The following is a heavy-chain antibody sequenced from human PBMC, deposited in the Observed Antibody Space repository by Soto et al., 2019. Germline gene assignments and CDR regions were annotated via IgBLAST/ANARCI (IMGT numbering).Heavy chain of an antibody. D-gene: IGHD6-13*01. Sequence: EVQLVESGGGLVKPGGSLRLSCAASGFTFSSYSMNWVRQAPGKGLEWVSSISSSSSYIYYADSVKGRFTISRDNAKNALYLQVNSLRAEDTAVYYCAREGIAAALDYWGQGTLVTVSS. CDR1: GFTFSSYS. J-gene: IGHJ4*02. CDR2: ISSSSSYI. V-gene: IGHV3-21*01. CDR3: AREGIAAALDY.